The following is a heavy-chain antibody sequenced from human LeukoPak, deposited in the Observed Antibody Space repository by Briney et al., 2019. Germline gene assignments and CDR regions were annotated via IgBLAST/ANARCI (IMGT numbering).Heavy chain of an antibody. Sequence: ASVKLSCKAFRSIVSRYTLHWLPQAPGQGLEWMGWINPNSGDTHYAQKIQGRVTMTRDTSISTAYMELSRLRFDDTAVYYCARSSPGKYDISGSYDWGQGTLVTVSS. V-gene: IGHV1-2*02. CDR2: INPNSGDT. D-gene: IGHD3-22*01. CDR3: ARSSPGKYDISGSYD. CDR1: RSIVSRYT. J-gene: IGHJ4*02.